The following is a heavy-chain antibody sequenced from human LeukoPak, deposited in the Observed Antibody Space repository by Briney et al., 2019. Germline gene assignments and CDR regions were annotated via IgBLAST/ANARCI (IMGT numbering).Heavy chain of an antibody. CDR3: ARVRTNSWHPYFDY. Sequence: SETLSLTCTVSGASITSTNYYWGWIRQPPGKGLEWIGRIYYSGRTYYNSSLQSRVTISVDTSKNQFSLKMTSVMAADTAVYYCARVRTNSWHPYFDYWGPGTLVTVSS. D-gene: IGHD4-11*01. J-gene: IGHJ4*02. CDR2: IYYSGRT. V-gene: IGHV4-39*07. CDR1: GASITSTNYY.